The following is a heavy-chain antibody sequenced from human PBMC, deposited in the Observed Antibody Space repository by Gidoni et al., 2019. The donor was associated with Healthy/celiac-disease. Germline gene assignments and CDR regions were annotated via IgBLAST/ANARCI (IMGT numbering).Heavy chain of an antibody. J-gene: IGHJ5*02. Sequence: QVQLVESGGGVVQPGRSLRLSCASSGFTFSSYGMHWVRQAPGKGLEWVAVISYDGSNKYYADSVKGRFTISRDNSKNTLYLQMNSLRAEDTAVYYCARGYDFWSYQPWGQGTLVTVSS. CDR2: ISYDGSNK. D-gene: IGHD3-3*01. V-gene: IGHV3-30*03. CDR3: ARGYDFWSYQP. CDR1: GFTFSSYG.